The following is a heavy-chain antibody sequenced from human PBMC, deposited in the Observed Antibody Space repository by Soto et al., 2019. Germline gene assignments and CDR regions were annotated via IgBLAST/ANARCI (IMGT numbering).Heavy chain of an antibody. CDR2: IYYSGST. J-gene: IGHJ5*02. CDR3: ARAPQYSSSWYVALRNWFDP. V-gene: IGHV4-31*03. CDR1: GGSISSGGYY. D-gene: IGHD6-13*01. Sequence: PSETLSLTCTVSGGSISSGGYYWSWIRQHPEKGLEWIGYIYYSGSTYYNPSLKSRVTISVDTSKNQFSLKLSSVTAADTAVYYCARAPQYSSSWYVALRNWFDPWGQGTLVTVSS.